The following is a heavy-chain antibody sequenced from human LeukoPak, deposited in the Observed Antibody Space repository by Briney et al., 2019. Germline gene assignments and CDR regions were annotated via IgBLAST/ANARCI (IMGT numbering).Heavy chain of an antibody. CDR3: AREDWEYQLLNAFDI. CDR1: GFTLCSYW. Sequence: GGSLRLSCAASGFTLCSYWMSWVRQAPGKGREWVANIKQDGSEKYYVDSVKGRFTISPDNAKNTLYLQMNSLRAEDTGVYYCAREDWEYQLLNAFDIWGQGTMVTVSS. V-gene: IGHV3-7*01. D-gene: IGHD2-2*01. CDR2: IKQDGSEK. J-gene: IGHJ3*02.